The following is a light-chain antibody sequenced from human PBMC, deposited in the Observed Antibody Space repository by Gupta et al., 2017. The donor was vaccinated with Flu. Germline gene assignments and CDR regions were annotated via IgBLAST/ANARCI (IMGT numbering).Light chain of an antibody. V-gene: IGKV3-15*01. CDR3: QQYNNWPRG. CDR1: QSVSSN. Sequence: EMVMTPSLATLSVSTGEIATLTCRASQSVSSNLAWYQQKPGQAPRLLLYGASTRATGIPARFSGSGSGTEFTLTISSLQSEDFAVYYCQQYNNWPRGFGQGTKVEIK. CDR2: GAS. J-gene: IGKJ1*01.